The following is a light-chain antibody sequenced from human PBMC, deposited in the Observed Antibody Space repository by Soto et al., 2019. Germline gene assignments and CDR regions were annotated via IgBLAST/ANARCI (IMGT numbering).Light chain of an antibody. CDR1: STDVGGYNS. CDR2: DVT. Sequence: QSVLTQPASMSGSPGQSITISCTGSSTDVGGYNSVSWYQQHPGKAPKLMIYDVTNRPSGVSARFSGSKSGNTASLTISGLQADDEADYYCCSYTNINTNVFGSGTKLTVL. CDR3: CSYTNINTNV. J-gene: IGLJ1*01. V-gene: IGLV2-14*03.